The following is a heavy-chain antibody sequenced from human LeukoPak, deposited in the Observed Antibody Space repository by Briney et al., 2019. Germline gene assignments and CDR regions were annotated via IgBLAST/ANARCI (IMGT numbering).Heavy chain of an antibody. Sequence: RPGGSLRLSCAASGFTFSSYSMNWVRQAPGKGLEWVSSISSSSGYIYYADSVKGRFTISRDNAKNSLYLQMNSLRAEDTAVYYCARDGKYYYGMDVWGQGTTVTVSS. CDR2: ISSSSGYI. D-gene: IGHD1-26*01. CDR3: ARDGKYYYGMDV. J-gene: IGHJ6*02. CDR1: GFTFSSYS. V-gene: IGHV3-21*01.